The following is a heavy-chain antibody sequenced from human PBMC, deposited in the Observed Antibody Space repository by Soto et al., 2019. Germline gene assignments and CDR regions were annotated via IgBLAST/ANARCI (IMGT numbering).Heavy chain of an antibody. CDR2: VYYTGST. CDR3: ARDFAYFDS. D-gene: IGHD3-3*01. V-gene: IGHV4-59*01. J-gene: IGHJ4*02. Sequence: SETLSLTCTISGGSISGYYWSWIRQPPGKGLEWIGYVYYTGSTKYNPSLESRVAMSADTSKNQFSLKVTSVTAADTAVYFCARDFAYFDSWGQGTLVTSPQ. CDR1: GGSISGYY.